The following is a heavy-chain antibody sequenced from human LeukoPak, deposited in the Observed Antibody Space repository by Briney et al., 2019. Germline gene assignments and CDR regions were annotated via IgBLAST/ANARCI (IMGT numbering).Heavy chain of an antibody. J-gene: IGHJ4*02. D-gene: IGHD3-22*01. Sequence: GGSLRLSCAASGFTFSSYAMSWVRQAPGKGLEWVSAISGSGGSTYYADSVKGRFTISRDNSTKTLYLQMNSLRAEDTAVYYCARTYDSSGYYFRAWGQGTLVTVSS. CDR2: ISGSGGST. CDR1: GFTFSSYA. CDR3: ARTYDSSGYYFRA. V-gene: IGHV3-23*01.